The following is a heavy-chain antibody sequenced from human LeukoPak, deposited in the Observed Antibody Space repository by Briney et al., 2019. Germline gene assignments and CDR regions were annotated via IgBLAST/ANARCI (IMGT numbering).Heavy chain of an antibody. V-gene: IGHV3-48*03. CDR2: ISNSGTTK. CDR3: ARAGVLWFGQLFSPSYGMDV. J-gene: IGHJ6*02. Sequence: GGSLRLSCAASGFTFSTYEMNWVRQAPGKGLEWVSYISNSGTTKYYADSVKGRFTISRDDAKHSLYLQINSLRAEDTAVYYCARAGVLWFGQLFSPSYGMDVWGQGTTVTVSS. D-gene: IGHD3-10*01. CDR1: GFTFSTYE.